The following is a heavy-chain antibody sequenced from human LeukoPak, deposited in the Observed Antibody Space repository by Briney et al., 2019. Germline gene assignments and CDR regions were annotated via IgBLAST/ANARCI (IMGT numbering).Heavy chain of an antibody. CDR3: ARGRSRPRGVYYYYGMDV. CDR1: GGTFSSYA. Sequence: ASMKVSCKASGGTFSSYAISWVRQAPGQGLEWMGRIIPIFGIANYAQKFQGRVTITADKSTSTAYMELSSLRSEDTAVYYCARGRSRPRGVYYYYGMDVWGKGTTVTVSS. D-gene: IGHD3-10*01. CDR2: IIPIFGIA. J-gene: IGHJ6*04. V-gene: IGHV1-69*04.